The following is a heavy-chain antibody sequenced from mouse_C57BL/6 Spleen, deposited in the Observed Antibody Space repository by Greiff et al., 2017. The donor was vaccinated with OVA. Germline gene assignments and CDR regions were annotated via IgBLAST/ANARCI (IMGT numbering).Heavy chain of an antibody. J-gene: IGHJ1*03. CDR2: IYPRSGNT. CDR1: GYTFTSYG. D-gene: IGHD1-1*01. Sequence: QVQLQQSGAELARPGASVKLSCKASGYTFTSYGISWVKQRTGQGLEWIGEIYPRSGNTYYNEKFKGKATLTADKSSSTAYMELRSLTSEDSAVYFCARNKFGSSPSFDVWGTGTTVTVSS. V-gene: IGHV1-81*01. CDR3: ARNKFGSSPSFDV.